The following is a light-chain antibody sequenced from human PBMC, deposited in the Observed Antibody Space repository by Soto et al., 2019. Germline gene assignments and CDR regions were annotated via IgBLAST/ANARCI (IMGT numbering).Light chain of an antibody. Sequence: EIVMTQSPATLSVSPGERVTLSCRASQSVSSNLAWYQPKPGQAPRLLIYAASTRATGIPARFSGSGSGTEFTLAISSLQSEDFAVYYCQQYINWPPTFTFGQGTKLEIK. CDR2: AAS. CDR3: QQYINWPPTFT. V-gene: IGKV3-15*01. J-gene: IGKJ2*01. CDR1: QSVSSN.